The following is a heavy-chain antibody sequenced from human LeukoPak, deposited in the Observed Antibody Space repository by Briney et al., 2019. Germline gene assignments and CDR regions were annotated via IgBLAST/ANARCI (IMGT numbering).Heavy chain of an antibody. V-gene: IGHV3-23*01. Sequence: SGGSLRLSCGASGFTFGTYAMRWPPKAPGKGLEGVSGIGDGGGRTFYAESVKGRFTVSRDNSRNTLYLRMNSLRAEDTAIYYCTKNQILDDTGSWYTYWGQGTLVTVSS. D-gene: IGHD6-13*01. J-gene: IGHJ4*02. CDR1: GFTFGTYA. CDR3: TKNQILDDTGSWYTY. CDR2: IGDGGGRT.